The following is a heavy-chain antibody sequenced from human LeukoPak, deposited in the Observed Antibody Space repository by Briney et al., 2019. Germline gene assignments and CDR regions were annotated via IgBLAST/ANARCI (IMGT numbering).Heavy chain of an antibody. CDR3: TTEVCSSTSCPWNAFDI. D-gene: IGHD2-2*01. Sequence: GGSLRLSCAASGFTFSNAWMSWVRQAPGKGLEWVGRIKSKTDGGTTDYAAPVKGRFTISRDYSKNTLYLQMNSLKTEDTAVYYCTTEVCSSTSCPWNAFDIWGQGTMVTVSS. V-gene: IGHV3-15*01. CDR1: GFTFSNAW. J-gene: IGHJ3*02. CDR2: IKSKTDGGTT.